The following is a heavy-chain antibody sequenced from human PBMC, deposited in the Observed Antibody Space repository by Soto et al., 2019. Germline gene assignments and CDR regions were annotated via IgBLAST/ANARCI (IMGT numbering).Heavy chain of an antibody. J-gene: IGHJ4*02. CDR1: GYTFTSYA. Sequence: QVQLVQSGAEEKKPGASVKVSCKASGYTFTSYAMHWVRQAPGQRLEWMGWINAGNGNKKHSQKFQGRVTITRDTAASTAYMELSSLPSEDTAVYYCARGGPPIDYWGQGTLVTVSS. CDR2: INAGNGNK. CDR3: ARGGPPIDY. V-gene: IGHV1-3*05. D-gene: IGHD3-10*01.